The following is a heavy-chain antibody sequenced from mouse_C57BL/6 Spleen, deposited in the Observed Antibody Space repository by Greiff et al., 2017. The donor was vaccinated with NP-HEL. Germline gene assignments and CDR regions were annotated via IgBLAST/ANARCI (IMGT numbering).Heavy chain of an antibody. D-gene: IGHD1-1*01. J-gene: IGHJ4*01. CDR1: GYTFTDYN. CDR3: LFTTVGNYYAMDY. V-gene: IGHV1-18*01. Sequence: EVQLQQSGPELVKPGASVKIPCKASGYTFTDYNMDWVKQSHGKSLEWIGDINPNNGGTIYNQKFKGKATLTVDKSSSTAYMELRSLTSEDTAVYYCLFTTVGNYYAMDYWGQGTSVTVSS. CDR2: INPNNGGT.